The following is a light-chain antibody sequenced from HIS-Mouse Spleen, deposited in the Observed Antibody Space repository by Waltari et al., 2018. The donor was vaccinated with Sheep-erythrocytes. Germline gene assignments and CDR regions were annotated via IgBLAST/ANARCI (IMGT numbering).Light chain of an antibody. Sequence: QSALTQPRSVSGSPGQSVTISCTGTSSDVGGYNYVSWYQQHPGKYPKLMIYDVSKRPSVVTDGFSGSTHGNTASLTISGLQAEDEEDYYCCSYAGIYNHVFATGTKVTVL. CDR3: CSYAGIYNHV. CDR1: SSDVGGYNY. V-gene: IGLV2-11*01. CDR2: DVS. J-gene: IGLJ1*01.